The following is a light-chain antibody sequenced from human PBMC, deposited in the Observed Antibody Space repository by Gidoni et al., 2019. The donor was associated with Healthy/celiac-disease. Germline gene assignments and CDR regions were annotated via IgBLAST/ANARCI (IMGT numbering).Light chain of an antibody. Sequence: PGQRVTIPCSGSSSNIGRNTVNWYQQRPGTAPKLLIYSNNPRPSGVPDRFSGSKSGTSASLAISGLQSEDEADYYCAAWDDSLNGVVFGGGTKLTVL. J-gene: IGLJ2*01. CDR2: SNN. CDR1: SSNIGRNT. V-gene: IGLV1-44*01. CDR3: AAWDDSLNGVV.